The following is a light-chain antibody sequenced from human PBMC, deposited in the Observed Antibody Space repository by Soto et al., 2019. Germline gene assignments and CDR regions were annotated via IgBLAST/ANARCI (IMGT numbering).Light chain of an antibody. CDR2: DAS. V-gene: IGKV1-33*01. CDR3: QQYDNFPIT. Sequence: DIQMTQSPSSLSASVGDRVTITCQASQDINNYLNWYQQKPGKAPKLVIFDASNLEKGVPSRFSGSGSGTDFTFTISSLQPEDIATYYCQQYDNFPITFGQGTRLEIK. CDR1: QDINNY. J-gene: IGKJ5*01.